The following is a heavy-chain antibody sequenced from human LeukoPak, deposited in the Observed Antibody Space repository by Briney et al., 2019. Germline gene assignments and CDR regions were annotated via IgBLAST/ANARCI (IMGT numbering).Heavy chain of an antibody. CDR3: AREAWSGGDIVVVPAAPYYFDY. D-gene: IGHD2-2*01. J-gene: IGHJ4*02. CDR2: ISGSGLST. V-gene: IGHV3-23*01. CDR1: GFTFSIYA. Sequence: GGSLRLSCADSGFTFSIYAMNWVRQAPGKGLEWVSGISGSGLSTYYADSVKGRFTISRDNSKNTLYLQMNSLRAEDTAVYYCAREAWSGGDIVVVPAAPYYFDYWGQGTLVTVSS.